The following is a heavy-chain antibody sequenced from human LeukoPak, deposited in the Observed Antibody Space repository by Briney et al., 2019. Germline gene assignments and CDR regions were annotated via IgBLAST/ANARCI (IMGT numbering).Heavy chain of an antibody. D-gene: IGHD4-17*01. CDR2: IRSKAYGGTT. CDR3: TREAGYYGDLYYFDY. CDR1: GFTFGDYA. V-gene: IGHV3-49*03. J-gene: IGHJ4*02. Sequence: PGRSLRLSCTASGFTFGDYAMSWFRQAPGKGLEWVGFIRSKAYGGTTEYAASVKGRFTISRDDSKSIAYLQMNSLKTEDTAVYYCTREAGYYGDLYYFDYWGQGTLVTVSS.